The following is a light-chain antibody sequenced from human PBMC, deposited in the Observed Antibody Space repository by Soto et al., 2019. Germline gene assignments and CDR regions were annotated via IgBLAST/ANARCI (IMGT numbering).Light chain of an antibody. CDR2: DAS. Sequence: DIQMTHSPSTLSASVGDRVTITCRASQSISSWLAWYQQKPGKAPKLLIYDASSLESGVPSRFSGSGSGTEFTLTISSLQPDDFATYYCQQYNSYRYTFGQGTKLEIK. V-gene: IGKV1-5*01. CDR3: QQYNSYRYT. J-gene: IGKJ2*01. CDR1: QSISSW.